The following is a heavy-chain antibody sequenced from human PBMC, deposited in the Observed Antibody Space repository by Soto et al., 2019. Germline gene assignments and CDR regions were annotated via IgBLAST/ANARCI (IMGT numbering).Heavy chain of an antibody. CDR2: INHSGSA. Sequence: SETLSLTCAVYGGSFRGYYWTWIRQTPGKGLQWIGQINHSGSASYNPSLKSRVTISVHTSNSQFSLELSSVTAADTAVYYCARGLITGSHYSGGWYYFDSWGQGTQVTVSS. CDR1: GGSFRGYY. D-gene: IGHD6-19*01. CDR3: ARGLITGSHYSGGWYYFDS. V-gene: IGHV4-34*01. J-gene: IGHJ4*02.